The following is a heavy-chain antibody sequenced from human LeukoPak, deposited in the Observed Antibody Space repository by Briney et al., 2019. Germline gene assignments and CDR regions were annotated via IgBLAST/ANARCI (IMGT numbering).Heavy chain of an antibody. J-gene: IGHJ4*02. V-gene: IGHV3-21*01. CDR3: ARDRGADSGWVFDF. Sequence: VRPGGSLRLSCAGSGFTFSIYAMNWVRQAPGKGLEWLSSISASSSNIDYADSIKGRFTISRDNAKNSLYLQMNSLRAEDTSVYYCARDRGADSGWVFDFWGQGILVTVSS. D-gene: IGHD6-19*01. CDR1: GFTFSIYA. CDR2: ISASSSNI.